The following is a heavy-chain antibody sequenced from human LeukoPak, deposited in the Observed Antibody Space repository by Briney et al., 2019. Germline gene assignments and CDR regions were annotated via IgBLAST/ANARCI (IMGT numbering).Heavy chain of an antibody. CDR1: GFTFGDYA. V-gene: IGHV3-23*01. D-gene: IGHD4-23*01. CDR3: APLGWTRS. CDR2: ISGSGGST. J-gene: IGHJ5*02. Sequence: GGSLRLSCTASGFTFGDYAMSWVRQAPGKGLEWVSGISGSGGSTYYADSVKGRFTISRDNSKNTLYLQMNSLRAEDTAVYYCAPLGWTRSWGQGTLVTVSS.